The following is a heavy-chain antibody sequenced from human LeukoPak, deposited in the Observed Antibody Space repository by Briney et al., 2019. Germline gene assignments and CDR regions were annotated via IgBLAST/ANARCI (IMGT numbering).Heavy chain of an antibody. CDR1: GFTFSSYE. J-gene: IGHJ4*02. D-gene: IGHD6-19*01. V-gene: IGHV3-48*03. CDR2: TSSGSTK. Sequence: GGSLRLSCAASGFTFSSYEMNWVRQAPGKGLEWVSYTSSGSTKYDADSVKGRFTISRDNAKNSLYLQMNSLRAEDTAVYYCARESIAVAGAPFDYWGQGTLVTVSS. CDR3: ARESIAVAGAPFDY.